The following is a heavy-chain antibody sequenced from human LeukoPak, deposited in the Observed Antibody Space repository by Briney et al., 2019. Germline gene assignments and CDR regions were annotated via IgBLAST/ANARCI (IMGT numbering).Heavy chain of an antibody. V-gene: IGHV3-74*01. D-gene: IGHD1-26*01. CDR2: INSDGSGT. Sequence: GGSLRLSCAASGFTFSSNWMHWVRQGPGKGLVWVSRINSDGSGTSYADSVKGRFTISRDNAKNTLYLQMNSLRAEDTAVYYCARAGEGLLAYSFDIWGQGIMVTVSS. CDR1: GFTFSSNW. J-gene: IGHJ3*02. CDR3: ARAGEGLLAYSFDI.